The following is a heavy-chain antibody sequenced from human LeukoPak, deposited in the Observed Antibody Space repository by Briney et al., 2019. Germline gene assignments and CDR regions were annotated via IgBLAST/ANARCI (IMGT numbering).Heavy chain of an antibody. V-gene: IGHV4-34*01. CDR2: INHSGST. CDR3: ARLQLTVSYSYYYMDV. CDR1: GGSFSGYY. J-gene: IGHJ6*03. D-gene: IGHD3-9*01. Sequence: SETLSLTCAVYGGSFSGYYWSWIRQPPGKGLEWIGEINHSGSTNYNPSLKSRVTISVDTSKNQFSLNLTSMTAADAAVYYCARLQLTVSYSYYYMDVWGKGTTVTISS.